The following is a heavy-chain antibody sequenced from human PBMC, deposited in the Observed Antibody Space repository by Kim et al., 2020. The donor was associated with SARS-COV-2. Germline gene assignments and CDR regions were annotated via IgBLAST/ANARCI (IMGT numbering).Heavy chain of an antibody. CDR3: AKQGYIFELNTYYGMHL. CDR1: GFTFNNYG. J-gene: IGHJ6*02. CDR2: ISYEGSKK. Sequence: GGSLRLSCAASGFTFNNYGMHWVRQAPGKGLEWVAFISYEGSKKQYLDSLKGRFTISRDYSKNTLYLQMNSLTAEDTAVYYCAKQGYIFELNTYYGMHLWPERTTVTVS. V-gene: IGHV3-30*18. D-gene: IGHD5-12*01.